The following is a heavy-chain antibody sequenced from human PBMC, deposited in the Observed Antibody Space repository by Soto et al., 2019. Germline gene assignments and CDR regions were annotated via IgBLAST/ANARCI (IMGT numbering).Heavy chain of an antibody. D-gene: IGHD2-2*01. V-gene: IGHV1-8*01. Sequence: ASVKVSCKASGYTFTSYDINWVRQATGQGLEWMGWMNPNSGNTGYAQKFQGRVTMTRNTSISTAYMELSSLRSEDTAVYYCARVGDIVLVPAGPYNYYGMDVWGQGTTVTVSS. CDR2: MNPNSGNT. CDR1: GYTFTSYD. J-gene: IGHJ6*02. CDR3: ARVGDIVLVPAGPYNYYGMDV.